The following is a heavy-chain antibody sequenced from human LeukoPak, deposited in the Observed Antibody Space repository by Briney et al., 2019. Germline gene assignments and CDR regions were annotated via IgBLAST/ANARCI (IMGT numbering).Heavy chain of an antibody. Sequence: ASVKVSCKASGYTFTGYYMHWVRQAPGQGLEWMGWINPNSGGTNYAQKFQGRVTMTRDTSISTAYMELSRLRSDDTAVYYCAGDLGIVVVPAGNFQHWGQGTLVTVSS. V-gene: IGHV1-2*02. CDR2: INPNSGGT. D-gene: IGHD2-2*01. CDR3: AGDLGIVVVPAGNFQH. J-gene: IGHJ1*01. CDR1: GYTFTGYY.